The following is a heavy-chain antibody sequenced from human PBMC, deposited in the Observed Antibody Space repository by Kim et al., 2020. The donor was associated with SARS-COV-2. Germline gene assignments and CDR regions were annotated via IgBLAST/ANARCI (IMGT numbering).Heavy chain of an antibody. CDR3: AKDSDVQYSGYVYYFDY. D-gene: IGHD5-12*01. J-gene: IGHJ4*02. V-gene: IGHV3-23*01. Sequence: VKRRFTITRDTSKSTLYLQRNSLRAEDTAVYYCAKDSDVQYSGYVYYFDYWGQGTLVTVSS.